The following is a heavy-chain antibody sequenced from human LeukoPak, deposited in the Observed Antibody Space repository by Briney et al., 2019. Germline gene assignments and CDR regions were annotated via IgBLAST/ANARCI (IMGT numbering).Heavy chain of an antibody. CDR3: AKDPQYYYGSGPFEN. D-gene: IGHD3-10*01. Sequence: GGSLRLSCAASGFTFSSYAMSWVRQAPGKGLEWVSAISGSGGSTYYADSVKGRFTISRDNAKNSLYLQMNSLRAEDTALYYCAKDPQYYYGSGPFENWGQGTLVTVSS. V-gene: IGHV3-23*01. CDR2: ISGSGGST. J-gene: IGHJ4*02. CDR1: GFTFSSYA.